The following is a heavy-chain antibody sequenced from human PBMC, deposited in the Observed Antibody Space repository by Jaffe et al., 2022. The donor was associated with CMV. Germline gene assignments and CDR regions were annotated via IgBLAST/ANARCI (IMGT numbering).Heavy chain of an antibody. CDR3: AREGESGSYSSPRPGVYGMDV. V-gene: IGHV3-21*01. CDR2: ISSSSSYI. Sequence: EVQLVESGGGLVKPGGSLRLSCAASGFTFSSYSMNWVRQAPGKGLEWVSSISSSSSYIYYADSVKGRFTISRDNAKNSLYLQMNSLRAEDTAVYYCAREGESGSYSSPRPGVYGMDVWGQGTTVTVSS. D-gene: IGHD1-26*01. J-gene: IGHJ6*02. CDR1: GFTFSSYS.